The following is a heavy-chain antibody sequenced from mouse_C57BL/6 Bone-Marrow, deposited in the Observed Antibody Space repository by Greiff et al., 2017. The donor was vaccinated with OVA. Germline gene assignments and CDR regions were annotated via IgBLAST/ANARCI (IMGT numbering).Heavy chain of an antibody. V-gene: IGHV1-47*01. CDR3: ARGSWLRRRRTGYAMDY. CDR2: FHPYNDAT. J-gene: IGHJ4*01. Sequence: QVQLQQSGAELVKPGASVKMSCKASGYTFTTYPIEWMKQTHGKSLEWIGNFHPYNDATKYNEKFKGKATLTVEKSSSTVYLELSRLTSDDSAVYYCARGSWLRRRRTGYAMDYWGQGTSVTVSS. CDR1: GYTFTTYP. D-gene: IGHD2-2*01.